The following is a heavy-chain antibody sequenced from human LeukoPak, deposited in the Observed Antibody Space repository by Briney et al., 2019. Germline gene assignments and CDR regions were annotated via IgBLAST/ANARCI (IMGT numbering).Heavy chain of an antibody. D-gene: IGHD4-11*01. V-gene: IGHV3-23*01. Sequence: EGSLRLSCAASGFTFSNYAMHWVRQAPGKGLEWVSGITGSGDKTYYTDSLKGRFTISRDNSKNTLFLQISSLRADDTAVYYCAKDRVTTVTTFFSQFDFWGQGTLVTVSS. CDR3: AKDRVTTVTTFFSQFDF. CDR2: ITGSGDKT. CDR1: GFTFSNYA. J-gene: IGHJ4*02.